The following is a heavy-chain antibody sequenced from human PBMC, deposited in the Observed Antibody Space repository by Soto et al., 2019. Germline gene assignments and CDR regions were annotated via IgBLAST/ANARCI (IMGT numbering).Heavy chain of an antibody. CDR2: IIPIFGPA. J-gene: IGHJ6*02. Sequence: SVKVSCKSSGGTFSSHSINWVRQAPGQGLEWMGGIIPIFGPANSAKKFQGRVTITADESTTTAYMELSSLTSEDTAVYYCATGSFTSTGGRIGYHYNAMDVWGQGTTVTVSS. CDR1: GGTFSSHS. CDR3: ATGSFTSTGGRIGYHYNAMDV. D-gene: IGHD1-1*01. V-gene: IGHV1-69*13.